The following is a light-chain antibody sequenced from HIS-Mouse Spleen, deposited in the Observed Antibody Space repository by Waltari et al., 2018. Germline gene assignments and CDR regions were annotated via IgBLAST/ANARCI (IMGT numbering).Light chain of an antibody. CDR1: SSDVGSYNL. V-gene: IGLV2-23*01. CDR2: EGS. Sequence: PGQSITISCTGTSSDVGSYNLVSWYQQHPGKAPKLMIYEGSKRPSGVSNRFSGSKSGNTDSLTSSGLQAEDEADYYCCSYAGSSTFVVFGGGTKLTVL. CDR3: CSYAGSSTFVV. J-gene: IGLJ2*01.